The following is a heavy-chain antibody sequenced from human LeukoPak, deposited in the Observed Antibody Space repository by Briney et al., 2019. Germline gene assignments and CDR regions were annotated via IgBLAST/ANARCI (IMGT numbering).Heavy chain of an antibody. CDR2: IIHSGST. J-gene: IGHJ4*02. CDR3: ARGRGTTVTIFDY. CDR1: GGSFSGYS. Sequence: SETLSLTCAVYGGSFSGYSWRWIRQPAGKGLEWIGEIIHSGSTNYNPSLKSRVTISVDTSKNQFSLKLSSVTATDTAVYYCARGRGTTVTIFDYWGQGTLVTVSS. V-gene: IGHV4-34*01. D-gene: IGHD4-17*01.